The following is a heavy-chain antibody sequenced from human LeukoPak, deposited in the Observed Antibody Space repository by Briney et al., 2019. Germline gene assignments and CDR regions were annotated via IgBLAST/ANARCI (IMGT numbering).Heavy chain of an antibody. J-gene: IGHJ4*02. CDR1: GFTFSTYW. Sequence: PGGSLRLSCAASGFTFSTYWMHWVRQAPGKGLVWVSQINTDGNSTTYADSVKGRFTVSRDNAKNTLYLQMNSLRAKDTAVYYCARELASGDWGQGTLVTVSS. V-gene: IGHV3-74*01. CDR2: INTDGNST. D-gene: IGHD6-13*01. CDR3: ARELASGD.